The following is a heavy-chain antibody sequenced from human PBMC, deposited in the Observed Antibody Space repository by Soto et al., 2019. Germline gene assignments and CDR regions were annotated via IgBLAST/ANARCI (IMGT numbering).Heavy chain of an antibody. CDR2: ISGSSDTI. V-gene: IGHV3-48*02. CDR3: SRDNGGSTGFVVTYYYSCVDV. CDR1: GFTLSSYN. J-gene: IGHJ6*02. Sequence: EVQLVESGGGLVQPGGSLRLSCAASGFTLSSYNMNWVRQAPGKGLEWVSYISGSSDTIYYADSVKGRFTISRDNAKNSLSLQMDSLRDEDTAVSYCSRDNGGSTGFVVTYYYSCVDVWGQGTTVTVSS. D-gene: IGHD2-15*01.